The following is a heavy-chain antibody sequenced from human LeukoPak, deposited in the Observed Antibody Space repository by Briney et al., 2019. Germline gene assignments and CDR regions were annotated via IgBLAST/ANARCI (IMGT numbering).Heavy chain of an antibody. J-gene: IGHJ4*02. CDR1: GGTFSSYA. D-gene: IGHD5-18*01. CDR2: IIPIFGTA. V-gene: IGHV1-69*05. CDR3: ARGDGYSYGPLGY. Sequence: GASVKVSCKASGGTFSSYAISWVRQAPGQGLEWMGGIIPIFGTANYAQKFQGRVTITTDESTSTAYMELSSLRSGDTAVYYCARGDGYSYGPLGYWGQGTLVTVSS.